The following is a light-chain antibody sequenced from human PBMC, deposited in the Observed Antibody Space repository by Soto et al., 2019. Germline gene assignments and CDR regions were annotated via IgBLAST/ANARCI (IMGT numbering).Light chain of an antibody. CDR2: DAS. CDR3: QHYGSYSRT. J-gene: IGKJ1*01. CDR1: QSISKP. Sequence: DIQMSQSPSTLSASVGDRVTITCRASQSISKPLAWYQQKPGKAPSLLITDASSLERGVPSRFSGSGSATEFTLTISSLQPDDFATYYCQHYGSYSRTFGQGTNVDIK. V-gene: IGKV1-5*01.